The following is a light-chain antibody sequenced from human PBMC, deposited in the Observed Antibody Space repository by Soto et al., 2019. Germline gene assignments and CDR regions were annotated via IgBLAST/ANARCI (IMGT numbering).Light chain of an antibody. CDR1: QSVGSN. V-gene: IGKV3-15*01. Sequence: EIVMTQSPATLSVSPGERATLSCRASQSVGSNLAWYLQKPGQAPRLLIFGASSRAPGIPARFSGSGSGTEFTLTISSLQSEDFAVYYCQQYSSSRTFGQGTKVEIK. CDR3: QQYSSSRT. CDR2: GAS. J-gene: IGKJ1*01.